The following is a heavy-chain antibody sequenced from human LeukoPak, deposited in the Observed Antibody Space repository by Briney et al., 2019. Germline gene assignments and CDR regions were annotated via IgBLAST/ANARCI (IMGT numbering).Heavy chain of an antibody. CDR1: GYTFADYY. CDR3: ARDRLRLGYERTNWFDP. Sequence: ASVKVSCKASGYTFADYYIHWVRQAPGQGLEWVGWMNPNSGDTNYARSFQGRVTMTRDTSISTVYMELSRLRSDDTAVYYCARDRLRLGYERTNWFDPWGQGTLVTVSS. D-gene: IGHD2-15*01. V-gene: IGHV1-2*02. J-gene: IGHJ5*02. CDR2: MNPNSGDT.